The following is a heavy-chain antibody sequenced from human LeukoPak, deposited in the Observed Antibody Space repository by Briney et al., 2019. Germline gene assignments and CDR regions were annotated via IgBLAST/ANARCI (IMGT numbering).Heavy chain of an antibody. CDR1: GYTLTELS. V-gene: IGHV1-24*01. CDR2: FDPEDGET. Sequence: ASVKVSCKVSGYTLTELSMHWVRRAPGKGLEWMGGFDPEDGETIYAQKFQGRVTMTEDTSTDTAYMELSSLRSEDTAVYYCATGIWKGYYFDYWGQGTLVTVSS. D-gene: IGHD1-1*01. J-gene: IGHJ4*02. CDR3: ATGIWKGYYFDY.